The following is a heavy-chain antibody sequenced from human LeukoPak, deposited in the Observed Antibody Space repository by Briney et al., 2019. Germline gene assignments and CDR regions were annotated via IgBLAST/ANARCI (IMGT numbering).Heavy chain of an antibody. CDR3: ARDGIGYSYGYFDY. CDR1: GYTFTGYY. CDR2: INPNSGGT. Sequence: ASVKVSCKASGYTFTGYYMHWVRQAPGQGLEWMGWINPNSGGTNYAQKFQGRVTMTRDTSISTAYMELSRLRSDDTAVYYCARDGIGYSYGYFDYWGQGTLGTVSS. J-gene: IGHJ4*02. V-gene: IGHV1-2*02. D-gene: IGHD5-18*01.